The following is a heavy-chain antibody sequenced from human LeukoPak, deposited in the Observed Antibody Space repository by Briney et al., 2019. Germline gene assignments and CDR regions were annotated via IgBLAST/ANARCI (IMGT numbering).Heavy chain of an antibody. CDR1: GFTFDDYA. Sequence: GGSLRLSCAASGFTFDDYAMHWVRQAPGKGLEWVSLISGDGGSTYYADSVKGRFTISRDNSKNSLYLQMNSLRTEDTALYYCAEDIELLTGPPQGPFDIWGQGTMVTVSS. V-gene: IGHV3-43*02. CDR3: AEDIELLTGPPQGPFDI. D-gene: IGHD7-27*01. J-gene: IGHJ3*02. CDR2: ISGDGGST.